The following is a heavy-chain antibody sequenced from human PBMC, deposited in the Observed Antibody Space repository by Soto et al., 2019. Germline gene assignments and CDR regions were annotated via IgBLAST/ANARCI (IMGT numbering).Heavy chain of an antibody. V-gene: IGHV4-39*07. J-gene: IGHJ5*02. CDR1: GGSTSTRTFY. Sequence: SETLSLTCNVSGGSTSTRTFYCGWVRQPPGKGPEWIASVHYTGSTYYNPSLKSRVTISVDTSKNQLSLKLSSVTAADTAVYYCARVPSPWGQGTLVTVSS. CDR3: ARVPSP. CDR2: VHYTGST.